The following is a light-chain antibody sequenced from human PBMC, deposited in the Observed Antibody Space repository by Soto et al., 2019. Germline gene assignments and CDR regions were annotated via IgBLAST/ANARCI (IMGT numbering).Light chain of an antibody. Sequence: EIVLTQSPATLSLSPGERATLSCRASQSVGIFLAWYRQKPGQAPRLLIYGASKRATGIPARFSGSGSGTDFTLTISSLEPEDFAVYYCQQRSNWPPLTFGGGTKVEI. CDR3: QQRSNWPPLT. V-gene: IGKV3-11*01. J-gene: IGKJ4*01. CDR2: GAS. CDR1: QSVGIF.